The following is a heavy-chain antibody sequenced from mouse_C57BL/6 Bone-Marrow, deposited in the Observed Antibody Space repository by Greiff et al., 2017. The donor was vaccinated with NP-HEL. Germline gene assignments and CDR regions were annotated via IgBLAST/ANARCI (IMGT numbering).Heavy chain of an antibody. CDR2: IDPSDSYT. V-gene: IGHV1-69*01. J-gene: IGHJ4*01. CDR1: GYTFTSYW. Sequence: QQPGAELVMPGASVKLSCKASGYTFTSYWMHWVKQRPGQGLEWIGEIDPSDSYTNYNQKFKGKSTLTVDKSSSTAYMQLSSLTSEDSAVYYCARWAGYLFYYAMDYWGQGTSVTVSS. CDR3: ARWAGYLFYYAMDY. D-gene: IGHD2-2*01.